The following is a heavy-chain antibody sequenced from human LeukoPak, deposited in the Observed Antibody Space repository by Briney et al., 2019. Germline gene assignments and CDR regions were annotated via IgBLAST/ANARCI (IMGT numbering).Heavy chain of an antibody. CDR3: ARAVIMTTVTFDY. J-gene: IGHJ4*02. Sequence: SETLSLTCTVPGGSISSGGYYWSWIRQHPGKGLEWIGYIYYSGSTYYNPSLKSRVTISVDTSKNQFSLKLSSVTAADTAVYYCARAVIMTTVTFDYWGQGTLVTVSS. CDR1: GGSISSGGYY. CDR2: IYYSGST. D-gene: IGHD4-17*01. V-gene: IGHV4-31*03.